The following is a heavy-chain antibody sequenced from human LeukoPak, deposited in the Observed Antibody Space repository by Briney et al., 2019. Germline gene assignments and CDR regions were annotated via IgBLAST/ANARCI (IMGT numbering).Heavy chain of an antibody. V-gene: IGHV3-66*01. J-gene: IGHJ4*02. D-gene: IGHD3-10*01. CDR3: ARAGRHLRTYFDY. CDR1: GFTVSSNY. Sequence: GGSLRLSCAASGFTVSSNYMSWVRQVPGKGLEWVSVIYSDGSTYYADSVKGRFTISRDNSKNTLYLQMNSLRAEDTAVYYRARAGRHLRTYFDYWGQGTLVTVSS. CDR2: IYSDGST.